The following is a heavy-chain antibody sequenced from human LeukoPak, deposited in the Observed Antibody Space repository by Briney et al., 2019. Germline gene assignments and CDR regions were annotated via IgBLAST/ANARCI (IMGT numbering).Heavy chain of an antibody. J-gene: IGHJ4*02. V-gene: IGHV3-13*01. D-gene: IGHD6-19*01. CDR2: IGIRGDT. CDR3: ARGGIQVSGIDEFDY. Sequence: GGSLRLSCAASGFTFIDCDMHWVRQVIGKGLEWVSAIGIRGDTHYSGSVKGRFTTSRENAESSLYLQMNSLRAEDTAVYYCARGGIQVSGIDEFDYWGQGTLVTVSS. CDR1: GFTFIDCD.